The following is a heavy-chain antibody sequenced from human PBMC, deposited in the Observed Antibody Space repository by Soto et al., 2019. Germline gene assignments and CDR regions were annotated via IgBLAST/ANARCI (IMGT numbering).Heavy chain of an antibody. J-gene: IGHJ4*02. D-gene: IGHD2-21*01. CDR2: ISYDGSNK. Sequence: GGSLRLSCAASGFTFSSYAMHWVRQAPGKGLEWVAVISYDGSNKYYADSVKGRFTISRDNSKNTLYLQMDRLRVEDTAVYFCAKGLALMADHWGQGTPVTVSS. V-gene: IGHV3-30-3*01. CDR3: AKGLALMADH. CDR1: GFTFSSYA.